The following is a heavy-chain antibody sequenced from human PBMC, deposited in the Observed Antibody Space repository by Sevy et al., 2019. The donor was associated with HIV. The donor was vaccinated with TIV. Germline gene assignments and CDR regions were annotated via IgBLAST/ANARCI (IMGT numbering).Heavy chain of an antibody. CDR1: GFTFRSYG. D-gene: IGHD3-9*01. V-gene: IGHV3-30*18. CDR3: AKDILGDNSPWFFFDY. Sequence: GGSPRLSCAGSGFTFRSYGIHWVRQSPGKGLEWVAFISFDGRNTYSADSVKGRFTVSRDNSNNAVYLQMNNLRTEDTAMYYCAKDILGDNSPWFFFDYWGQGTQVTVSS. CDR2: ISFDGRNT. J-gene: IGHJ4*02.